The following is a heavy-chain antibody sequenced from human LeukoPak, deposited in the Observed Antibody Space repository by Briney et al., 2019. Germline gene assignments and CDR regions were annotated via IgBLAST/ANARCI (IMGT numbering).Heavy chain of an antibody. CDR1: GFTFNDYY. CDR2: ISSSGSTI. D-gene: IGHD3-22*01. V-gene: IGHV3-11*04. Sequence: GGSLRLSCAASGFTFNDYYMTWIRQAPGMGLECVSYISSSGSTIYYADSVKGRFSISRDNANNSLYLQMNSLRAEDTAVYYCARDGSNYYDSSAYFDYWGQGTLVTVSS. CDR3: ARDGSNYYDSSAYFDY. J-gene: IGHJ4*02.